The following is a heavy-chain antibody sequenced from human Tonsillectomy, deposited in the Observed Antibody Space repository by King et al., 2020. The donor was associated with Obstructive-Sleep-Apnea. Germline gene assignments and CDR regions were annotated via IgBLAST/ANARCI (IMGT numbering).Heavy chain of an antibody. D-gene: IGHD1-7*01. CDR3: ARALLELQRYYYGMDV. CDR1: GGSISSGAYS. V-gene: IGHV4-30-2*01. CDR2: IYHSGST. J-gene: IGHJ6*02. Sequence: QLQESGSGLVKSSQTLSLTCAVSGGSISSGAYSWSCIRQPPGKGLGLIGYIYHSGSTYYNPSLQSRVAISLYRSSNQFSLRLNSVTAADTAVYYCARALLELQRYYYGMDVWGQGTTVIVSS.